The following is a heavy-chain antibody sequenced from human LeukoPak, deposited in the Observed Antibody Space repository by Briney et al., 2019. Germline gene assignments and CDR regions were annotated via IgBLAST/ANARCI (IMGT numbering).Heavy chain of an antibody. CDR1: GGSISSYY. V-gene: IGHV4-59*01. J-gene: IGHJ4*02. D-gene: IGHD6-13*01. Sequence: NPSETLSPTCTVSGGSISSYYWSWIRQPPGKGLEWIGYIYYSGSTNYKSSLKSRVTISVDTSKNQFSLKLSSVTAADTAVYYCARVRGSRQQGTFDYWGQGTLVTVSS. CDR2: IYYSGST. CDR3: ARVRGSRQQGTFDY.